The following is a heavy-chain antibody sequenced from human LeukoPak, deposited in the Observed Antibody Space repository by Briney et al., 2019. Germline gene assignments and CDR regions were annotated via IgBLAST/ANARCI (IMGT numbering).Heavy chain of an antibody. J-gene: IGHJ4*02. Sequence: PSETLSLTCSVSGGSIFNSQNYWAWIRQSPGKGLEWIGSIYYSGTTYYNPSFKSRVTISVDTSKNQFSLKLSSVTAADTAVYYCARDRSPASSGYSYFDYWGQGTLVTVSS. CDR1: GGSIFNSQNY. D-gene: IGHD3-22*01. CDR3: ARDRSPASSGYSYFDY. CDR2: IYYSGTT. V-gene: IGHV4-39*07.